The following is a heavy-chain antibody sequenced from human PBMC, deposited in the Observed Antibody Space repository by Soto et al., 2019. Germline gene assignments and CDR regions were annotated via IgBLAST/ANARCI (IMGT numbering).Heavy chain of an antibody. CDR2: IYPGDSDT. J-gene: IGHJ6*02. CDR3: ARQGIAAAGLSRRRFYYGMDV. CDR1: GYSFTSYW. V-gene: IGHV5-51*01. D-gene: IGHD6-13*01. Sequence: GESLKISCKGSGYSFTSYWIGWVRQMPGKGLEWMGIIYPGDSDTRYSPSFQGQVTISADKSISTAYLQWSSLKASDTAMYYCARQGIAAAGLSRRRFYYGMDVWGQGTTVTVSS.